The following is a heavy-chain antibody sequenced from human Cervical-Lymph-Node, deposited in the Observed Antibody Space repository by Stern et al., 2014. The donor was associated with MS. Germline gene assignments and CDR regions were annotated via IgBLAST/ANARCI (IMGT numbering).Heavy chain of an antibody. CDR1: GFTLNGYY. V-gene: IGHV1-2*06. CDR2: VNPKRGDT. D-gene: IGHD3-22*01. Sequence: QDQLVQSGAEVKEPGASVNVSCTASGFTLNGYYVHWLRQAPGQGLEWLGRVNPKRGDTHYAQRLQGRVTMTRDTSITTVSMELRTLRSDDTAIYYCAGRRWPRGYHFYGMDVWGQGTTVAVSS. CDR3: AGRRWPRGYHFYGMDV. J-gene: IGHJ6*02.